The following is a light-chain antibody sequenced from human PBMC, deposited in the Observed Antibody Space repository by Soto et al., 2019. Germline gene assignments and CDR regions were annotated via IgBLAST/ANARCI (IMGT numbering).Light chain of an antibody. CDR2: GNS. V-gene: IGLV1-40*01. J-gene: IGLJ2*01. Sequence: QAVVTQPPSVSGAPGQRVTISCTGSSSNIVAGYDVHWYQQLPGTAPKLLIYGNSNRPSGVPDRFSGSKSGTSASLAITGLQAEDEADYYCQSYDSSLRMVFGGGTKLTVL. CDR3: QSYDSSLRMV. CDR1: SSNIVAGYD.